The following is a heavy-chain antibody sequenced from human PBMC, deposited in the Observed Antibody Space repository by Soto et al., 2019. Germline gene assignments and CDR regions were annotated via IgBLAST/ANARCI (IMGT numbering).Heavy chain of an antibody. CDR3: ARDRVFFFFQADDGIRDVRSVSAFLLNRSSDL. CDR2: ISAYNGNT. J-gene: IGHJ2*01. V-gene: IGHV1-18*01. D-gene: IGHD3-10*02. Sequence: GLEWMGWISAYNGNTNYAQKLQGRVTMTTDTSTSTAYMELRSLRSDDTAVYYCARDRVFFFFQADDGIRDVRSVSAFLLNRSSDL.